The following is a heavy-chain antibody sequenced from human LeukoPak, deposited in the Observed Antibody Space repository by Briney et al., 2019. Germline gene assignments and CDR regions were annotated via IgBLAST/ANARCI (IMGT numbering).Heavy chain of an antibody. CDR1: GGSFSGYY. J-gene: IGHJ4*02. CDR3: ARGYDYSKTGY. CDR2: IHPSGST. Sequence: PSETLSLTCAVYGGSFSGYYWSWIRQPPGKGLEWIGEIHPSGSTNYNPSLESRVIISLDTSKNQFSLRLSSVTAADTALYYCARGYDYSKTGYWGQGTLVTVSS. V-gene: IGHV4-34*01. D-gene: IGHD4-11*01.